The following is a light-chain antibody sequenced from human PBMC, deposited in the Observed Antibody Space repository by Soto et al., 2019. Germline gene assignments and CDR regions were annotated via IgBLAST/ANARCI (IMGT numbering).Light chain of an antibody. CDR1: QDIVNY. CDR2: DAS. CDR3: QRYDNLPIT. Sequence: DIQLTQSPSSLSASVGDRVTITCQASQDIVNYLNWYQQKPGKAPKLLIYDASKLESGVPSRFSGSGFGTDFTFTFSSLQSEDIATYYCQRYDNLPITFGPGTKVEI. J-gene: IGKJ3*01. V-gene: IGKV1-33*01.